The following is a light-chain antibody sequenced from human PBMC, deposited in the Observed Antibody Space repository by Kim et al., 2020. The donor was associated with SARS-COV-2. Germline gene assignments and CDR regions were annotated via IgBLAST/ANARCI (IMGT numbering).Light chain of an antibody. V-gene: IGLV4-69*01. CDR2: LNSDGSH. J-gene: IGLJ3*02. CDR3: QTWGTGWV. Sequence: GASVKRTCTLSRGHSSYAIAWHQQQPEKGPRYLMKLNSDGSHSKGDGIPDRFSGSSSGAERYLTISSLQSEDEADYYCQTWGTGWVFGGGTQLTVL. CDR1: RGHSSYA.